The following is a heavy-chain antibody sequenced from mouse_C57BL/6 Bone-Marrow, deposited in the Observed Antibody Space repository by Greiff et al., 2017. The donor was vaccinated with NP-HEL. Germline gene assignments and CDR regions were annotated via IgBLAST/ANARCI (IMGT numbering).Heavy chain of an antibody. CDR2: IDPSDSYT. CDR3: ARAFITTVVATPYYAMDY. J-gene: IGHJ4*01. V-gene: IGHV1-69*01. D-gene: IGHD1-1*01. CDR1: GYTFTSYW. Sequence: VQLQQPGAELVMPGASVKLSCKASGYTFTSYWIHWVKQRPGQGLEWIGEIDPSDSYTNYNQKFKGKSTLTVDKSSSTAYMQLSSLTSEDSAVYYCARAFITTVVATPYYAMDYWGQGTSVTVSS.